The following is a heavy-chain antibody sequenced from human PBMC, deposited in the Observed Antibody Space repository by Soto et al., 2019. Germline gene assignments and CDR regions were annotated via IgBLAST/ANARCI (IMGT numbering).Heavy chain of an antibody. J-gene: IGHJ3*02. Sequence: SGPTLLNPTPTLTLTCTFSGFSLSTSGVGVGWIRQPPGKALEWLALIYWNDDKRYSPSLKSRLTITQDTSKNQVVLTMTNMDPVDTATYYCALSIFGVVIRAFDIVGQGTMVTVSS. V-gene: IGHV2-5*01. CDR3: ALSIFGVVIRAFDI. D-gene: IGHD3-3*01. CDR2: IYWNDDK. CDR1: GFSLSTSGVG.